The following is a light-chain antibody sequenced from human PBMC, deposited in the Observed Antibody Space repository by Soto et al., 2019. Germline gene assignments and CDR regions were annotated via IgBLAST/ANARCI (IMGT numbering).Light chain of an antibody. CDR3: QQYDNYKPLT. Sequence: DIQMTQSPSTLSASVGDRVTITCRASQSISSWLAWYQQKPGKAPKLLIFDASSLESGTPSRFSGRRSGTQFTLTIDGLQPDDFATYVCQQYDNYKPLTFGGGTKVDIK. CDR2: DAS. CDR1: QSISSW. J-gene: IGKJ4*01. V-gene: IGKV1-5*01.